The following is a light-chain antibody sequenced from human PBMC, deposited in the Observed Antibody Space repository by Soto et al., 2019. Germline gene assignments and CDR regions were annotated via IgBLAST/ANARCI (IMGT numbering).Light chain of an antibody. CDR2: GAS. CDR1: QRVSSN. J-gene: IGKJ1*01. Sequence: EIEMTQSPATLSVSPGERATLSCRASQRVSSNLAWYQQKPGQAPRLLIYGASTMATGIPARFSGSGSGTEFTLTISSLQTEDFAVYYCQQYNTWPKTFGQGTKVEIQ. CDR3: QQYNTWPKT. V-gene: IGKV3-15*01.